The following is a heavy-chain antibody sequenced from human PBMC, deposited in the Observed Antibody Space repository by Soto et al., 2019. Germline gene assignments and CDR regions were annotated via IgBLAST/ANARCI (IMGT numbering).Heavy chain of an antibody. CDR1: RFTFSSYS. V-gene: IGHV3-48*01. Sequence: EVQLVESGGGLVQPGGSLRLSCAASRFTFSSYSMHWVRQAPGKGLEWVSYISPSSSSIYYADSVKGRFTISRDNAKNSLYLQMNSLRAEDTAVYYCARVAYYYDSSGYFYWGQGTLVTVSS. CDR2: ISPSSSSI. CDR3: ARVAYYYDSSGYFY. D-gene: IGHD3-22*01. J-gene: IGHJ4*02.